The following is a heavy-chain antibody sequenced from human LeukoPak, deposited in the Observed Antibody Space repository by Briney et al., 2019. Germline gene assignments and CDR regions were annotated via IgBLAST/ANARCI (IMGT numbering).Heavy chain of an antibody. CDR1: GGSFSGYY. D-gene: IGHD2-15*01. CDR3: ARHPFATPFDY. CDR2: INHSGST. Sequence: SETLSLTCAVYGGSFSGYYWSWIRQPPGKGLEWIGEINHSGSTNYNPSLKSRVTMPLDTSKSQFSLRLSSVTAADTAVYFCARHPFATPFDYWGPGTLVTVSS. J-gene: IGHJ4*02. V-gene: IGHV4-34*01.